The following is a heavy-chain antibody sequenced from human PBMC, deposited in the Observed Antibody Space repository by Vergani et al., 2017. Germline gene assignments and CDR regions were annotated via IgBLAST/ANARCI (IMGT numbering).Heavy chain of an antibody. CDR1: GASIISRNYY. CDR3: ARSRMGSTVFDD. CDR2: TYTSGSG. Sequence: QVQLQESGPGLVKPSATLSLTCSVSGASIISRNYYWGWIRQPPGKGLEWIGRTYTSGSGNYNPSHKSRVTISVNTSKNQFSLNLSSVTAANTAVYYCARSRMGSTVFDDWGHGILVTVSS. D-gene: IGHD2-8*02. V-gene: IGHV4-61*02. J-gene: IGHJ4*01.